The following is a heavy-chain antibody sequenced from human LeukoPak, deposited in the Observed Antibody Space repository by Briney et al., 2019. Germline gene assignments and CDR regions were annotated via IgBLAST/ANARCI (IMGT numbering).Heavy chain of an antibody. V-gene: IGHV3-23*01. D-gene: IGHD6-19*01. CDR2: ISGSGGST. CDR3: AKDRRTDYRGAWY. J-gene: IGHJ4*02. Sequence: GGSLRLSCAASGFTFSSYAMTWVRQAPGKGLEWDSTISGSGGSTHYADSAKGRFTISRDNSKNTLYLQMNSLRAGDTAVYYCAKDRRTDYRGAWYWGQGPLVSVSS. CDR1: GFTFSSYA.